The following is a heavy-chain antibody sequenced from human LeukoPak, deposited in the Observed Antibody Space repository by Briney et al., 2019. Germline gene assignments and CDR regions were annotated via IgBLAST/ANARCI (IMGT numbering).Heavy chain of an antibody. CDR2: VSGSGVST. CDR3: AKRRGPRPFDSGLDV. D-gene: IGHD3-16*01. Sequence: PGGSLRLSCAASGFTFSSHAMSWVRQAPGKGLEWVSDVSGSGVSTHYADSVKGRFTISRDSSKNTVYLQMNSLRAEDTAVYFCAKRRGPRPFDSGLDVWGQGTTVTVSS. J-gene: IGHJ6*02. V-gene: IGHV3-23*01. CDR1: GFTFSSHA.